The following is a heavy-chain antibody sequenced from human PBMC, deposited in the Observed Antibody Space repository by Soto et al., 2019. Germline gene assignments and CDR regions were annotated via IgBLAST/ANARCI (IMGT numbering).Heavy chain of an antibody. CDR2: ISGSGDST. V-gene: IGHV3-23*01. Sequence: GGSLRLSCAASGSTFSSYAMSWVRQAPGKGLEWVSVISGSGDSTYYADSVKGRFTISRDNSKNTLYVQMNSLRAEDTAVYYCARALGYCSGGSCYMDGAFDFWGQGTMVTVSS. CDR3: ARALGYCSGGSCYMDGAFDF. CDR1: GSTFSSYA. D-gene: IGHD2-15*01. J-gene: IGHJ3*01.